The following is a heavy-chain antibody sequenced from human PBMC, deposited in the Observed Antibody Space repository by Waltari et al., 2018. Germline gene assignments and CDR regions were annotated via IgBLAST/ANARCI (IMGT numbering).Heavy chain of an antibody. CDR3: ARQGPGGRAFDI. CDR2: ISSSGST. V-gene: IGHV4-39*01. J-gene: IGHJ3*02. CDR1: GGPASSSSYY. Sequence: QLQLQESGPGLVKSSETLSLTCTVSGGPASSSSYYWGWTRQPPGKGLEWFGNISSSGSTYYNPSLKSRVTISGEASKNQFSLKLSSVTAADTAVYYCARQGPGGRAFDIWGQGTMVTVSS.